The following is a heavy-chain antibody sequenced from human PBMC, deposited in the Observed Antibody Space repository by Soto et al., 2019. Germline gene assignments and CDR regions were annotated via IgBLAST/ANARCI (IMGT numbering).Heavy chain of an antibody. Sequence: QITLKESGPTLVKPTQTLTLTCTFSGFSLSTSGVGVGWIRQPPGKALEWLALISWDDDKRYSPSLKSRLTITKDTAKNQVVLTMTNMDPVDTATDYCANRRPRYCTNGVCYAGNFDYWGQGTLVTVSS. CDR3: ANRRPRYCTNGVCYAGNFDY. CDR1: GFSLSTSGVG. V-gene: IGHV2-5*02. CDR2: ISWDDDK. J-gene: IGHJ4*02. D-gene: IGHD2-8*01.